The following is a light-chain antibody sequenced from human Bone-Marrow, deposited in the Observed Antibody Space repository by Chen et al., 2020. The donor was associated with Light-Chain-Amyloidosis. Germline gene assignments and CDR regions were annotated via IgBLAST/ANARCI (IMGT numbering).Light chain of an antibody. Sequence: EIVLTQFPGPLSLSPWEGVNLPFRASQTISSNYLTWYHQKFGQAPRLLINGSSSRATGIPDRFTGSGYGTDFTHTIDRLEPEDCARYDCKQYGNAQLTDDGYTRVETK. J-gene: IGKJ4*01. CDR3: KQYGNAQLT. V-gene: IGKV3-20*01. CDR2: GSS. CDR1: QTISSNY.